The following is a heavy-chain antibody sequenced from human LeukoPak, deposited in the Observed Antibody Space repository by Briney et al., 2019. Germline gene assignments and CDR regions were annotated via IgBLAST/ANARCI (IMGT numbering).Heavy chain of an antibody. CDR1: GYTFTSYG. J-gene: IGHJ6*02. V-gene: IGHV1-18*01. CDR2: ISAYNGNT. CDR3: ARLYSSGWPLECMDV. Sequence: ASVKVSCKASGYTFTSYGISWVRQAPGQGLEYMGYISAYNGNTNYAQNFRGRVTMTTDTSTTTVYMELRGLSSDDTAVYYCARLYSSGWPLECMDVWGQGTTVTVSS. D-gene: IGHD6-19*01.